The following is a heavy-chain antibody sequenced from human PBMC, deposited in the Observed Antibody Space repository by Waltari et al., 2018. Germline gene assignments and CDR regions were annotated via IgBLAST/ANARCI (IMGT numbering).Heavy chain of an antibody. D-gene: IGHD3-16*01. CDR2: IKHDGSET. J-gene: IGHJ4*02. CDR3: TRDLSVLRY. CDR1: GLPFSNLW. Sequence: EVQLVESGGGLVKPGGSLRLSWAASGLPFSNLWMTWIRQPLGRGLEWMANIKHDGSETYYMDSVKGRFTVSRDNAKNSLHLQMNSLRAEDTGVYYCTRDLSVLRYWGQGVLVTVSS. V-gene: IGHV3-7*01.